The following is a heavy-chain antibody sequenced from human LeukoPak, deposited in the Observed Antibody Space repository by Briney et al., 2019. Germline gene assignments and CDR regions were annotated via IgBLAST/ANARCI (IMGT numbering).Heavy chain of an antibody. CDR1: GFTFSNHA. J-gene: IGHJ5*02. Sequence: GGSLRLSCVASGFTFSNHAMTWVRQAPGKGLEWVSAISADAVDTFYAPSVKGRFTISRDNSKNTLYLQINSLRAEDTAIYYCAKDVWWSVSWGQGTLVTVSS. CDR2: ISADAVDT. D-gene: IGHD2-8*02. V-gene: IGHV3-23*01. CDR3: AKDVWWSVS.